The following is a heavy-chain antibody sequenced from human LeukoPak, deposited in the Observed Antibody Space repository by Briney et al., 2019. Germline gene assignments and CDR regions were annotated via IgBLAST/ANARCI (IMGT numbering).Heavy chain of an antibody. CDR3: ASKGIAVAGTIDY. CDR1: GFTFSSYA. D-gene: IGHD6-19*01. J-gene: IGHJ4*02. Sequence: GGSLRLSCAASGFTFSSYAMSWVRQAPGKGLEWVSTISGSGGSTHYADSVKGRFTISRDNSKNTLYLQMNSLRAEDTAVYYCASKGIAVAGTIDYWGQGTLVTVSS. V-gene: IGHV3-23*01. CDR2: ISGSGGST.